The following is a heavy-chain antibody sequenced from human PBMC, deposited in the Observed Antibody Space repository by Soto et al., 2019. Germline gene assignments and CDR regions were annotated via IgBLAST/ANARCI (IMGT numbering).Heavy chain of an antibody. J-gene: IGHJ4*02. D-gene: IGHD3-10*01. CDR1: GYTFTSYY. Sequence: ASVKVSCKASGYTFTSYYMHWVRQAPGQGLEWMGWINPNSGGTNYAQKFQGRVTMTRDTSISTAYMELSRLRSDDTAVYYCAGITMVRGAIDYWGQGTLVTVSS. V-gene: IGHV1-2*02. CDR2: INPNSGGT. CDR3: AGITMVRGAIDY.